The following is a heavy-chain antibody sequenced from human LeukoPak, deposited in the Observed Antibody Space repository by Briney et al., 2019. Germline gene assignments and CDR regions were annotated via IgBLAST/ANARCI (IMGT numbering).Heavy chain of an antibody. CDR3: ARDRSSGWHYFDY. V-gene: IGHV3-48*03. D-gene: IGHD6-19*01. CDR1: GFTFSSYE. CDR2: ISTSGNSI. Sequence: GGSLRLSCAASGFTFSSYEMNWVRQAPGKGLECVSYISTSGNSIYYAESVKGRFTISRDNAKNSLYLQTNSLRAEDTAVYYCARDRSSGWHYFDYWGQGTLVTVSS. J-gene: IGHJ4*02.